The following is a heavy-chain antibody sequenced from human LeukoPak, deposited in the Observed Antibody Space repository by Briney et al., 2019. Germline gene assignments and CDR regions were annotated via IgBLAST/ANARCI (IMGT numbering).Heavy chain of an antibody. Sequence: SETLSLTCAVSGGSISSNNCWGWVRQPPGKGLEWIGYIYHSGSTYYNPSLKSRVTISVDKSKNQFSLRLSSVTAADTAVYYCATVVAGATRFDYWGQGTLVTVSS. J-gene: IGHJ4*02. CDR3: ATVVAGATRFDY. CDR1: GGSISSNNC. D-gene: IGHD1-26*01. V-gene: IGHV4-4*02. CDR2: IYHSGST.